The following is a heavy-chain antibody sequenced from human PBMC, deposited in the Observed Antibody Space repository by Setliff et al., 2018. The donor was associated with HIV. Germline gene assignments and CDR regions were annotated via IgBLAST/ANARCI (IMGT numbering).Heavy chain of an antibody. V-gene: IGHV4-59*08. J-gene: IGHJ4*01. CDR3: ASHLPPYSGNFDY. CDR2: IHHSGSS. D-gene: IGHD1-26*01. Sequence: LSLTCTVSGDSIITYYWTWIRQPPGKGLEWIGYIHHSGSSDYTPSLRSRVTISVDTSKNQISLKLSSVTAADTAVYYCASHLPPYSGNFDYWGHGTLVTVSS. CDR1: GDSIITYY.